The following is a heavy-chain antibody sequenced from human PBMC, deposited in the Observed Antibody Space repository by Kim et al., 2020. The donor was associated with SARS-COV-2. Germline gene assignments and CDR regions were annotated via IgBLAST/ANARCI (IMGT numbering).Heavy chain of an antibody. Sequence: YEQKFTGRVNMTRDTSTSTVYLELSSLRSEDTAVYYCARVNPAGGRAFDIWGQGTMVTVSS. CDR3: ARVNPAGGRAFDI. V-gene: IGHV1-46*03. D-gene: IGHD2-15*01. J-gene: IGHJ3*02.